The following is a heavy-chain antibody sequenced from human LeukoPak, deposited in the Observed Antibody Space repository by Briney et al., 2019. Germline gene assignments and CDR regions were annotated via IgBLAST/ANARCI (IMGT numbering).Heavy chain of an antibody. J-gene: IGHJ3*02. V-gene: IGHV3-74*01. D-gene: IGHD2-8*01. CDR1: GFTFSSYW. Sequence: PGGSLRLSCAASGFTFSSYWMHWVRQAPGKGLVWVSRINSDGSSTSYADSVKGRFTISRDNAKNTLYLQMNSLRAEDTAVYYCARPYCTNGVCYPSDAFDIWGQGTMVTVSS. CDR2: INSDGSST. CDR3: ARPYCTNGVCYPSDAFDI.